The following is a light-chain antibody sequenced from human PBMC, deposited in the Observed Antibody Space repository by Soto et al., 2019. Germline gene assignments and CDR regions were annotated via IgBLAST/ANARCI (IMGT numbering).Light chain of an antibody. CDR1: SSDVGGYNY. Sequence: QSVLTQPASGSGSPGQSITISCTGTSSDVGGYNYVSWYQQHPGKAPKLMIYDVSNRPSGVSNRFSGSKSGNTASLTISGLQAEDEADYYCSSYTSSSTVFGTGTQLTVL. V-gene: IGLV2-14*01. CDR2: DVS. J-gene: IGLJ1*01. CDR3: SSYTSSSTV.